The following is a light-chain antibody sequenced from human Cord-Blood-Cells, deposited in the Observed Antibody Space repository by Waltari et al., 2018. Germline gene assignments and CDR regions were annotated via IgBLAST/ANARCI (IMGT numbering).Light chain of an antibody. CDR2: AGS. J-gene: IGLJ3*02. Sequence: QSALTQPASVSGSPGQSTTISGTGTSSDVGRYNFVSCYQQHPGKAPKLMIYAGSTPPSGVSNRFSGSKSGNTPSLTISGLQAEDEADYYCCSYAGSSTWVFGGGTKLTVL. V-gene: IGLV2-23*01. CDR1: SSDVGRYNF. CDR3: CSYAGSSTWV.